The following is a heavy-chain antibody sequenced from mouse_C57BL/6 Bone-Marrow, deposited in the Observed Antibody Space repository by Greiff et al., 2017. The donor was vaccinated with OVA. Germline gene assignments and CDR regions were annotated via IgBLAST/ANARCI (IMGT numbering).Heavy chain of an antibody. Sequence: EVMLVESGGGLVKPGGSLKLSCAASGFTFSDYGMNWVRQAPAKGLEWVAYISSGSSTIYYADTVKGRFTISSDNAKNTLFMQRTSLRSEDTAMYYCARIYYVDYWGQGTTLTVSS. V-gene: IGHV5-17*01. CDR3: ARIYYVDY. CDR1: GFTFSDYG. CDR2: ISSGSSTI. J-gene: IGHJ2*01.